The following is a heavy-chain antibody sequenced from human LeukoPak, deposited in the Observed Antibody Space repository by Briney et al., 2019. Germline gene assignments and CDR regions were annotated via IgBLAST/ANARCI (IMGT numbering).Heavy chain of an antibody. Sequence: GGSLRLSCAASGFTFSSYGMHWVRQAPGKGLEWVAVISYDGSNKYYADSVKGRFTISRDNSKNTLYLQMNSLRAEDTAVYYCARGGDGYNFRFSAFDIWGQGTMVTVSS. CDR1: GFTFSSYG. CDR2: ISYDGSNK. V-gene: IGHV3-30*03. D-gene: IGHD5-24*01. CDR3: ARGGDGYNFRFSAFDI. J-gene: IGHJ3*02.